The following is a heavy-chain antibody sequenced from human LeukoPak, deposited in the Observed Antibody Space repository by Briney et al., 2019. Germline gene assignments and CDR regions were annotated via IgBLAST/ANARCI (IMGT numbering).Heavy chain of an antibody. J-gene: IGHJ6*03. V-gene: IGHV3-33*06. D-gene: IGHD3-3*01. Sequence: GGSLRLSCAASGFTFSSYALHWVRQAPGKGLKWVPVLWDDGSNKYYADSVKGRFTISRDTSKNTLYLQMNSLRAEDTAVYYCAKDLRRAISGVVIPVYYYYMDVWGKGTTVTVYS. CDR2: LWDDGSNK. CDR3: AKDLRRAISGVVIPVYYYYMDV. CDR1: GFTFSSYA.